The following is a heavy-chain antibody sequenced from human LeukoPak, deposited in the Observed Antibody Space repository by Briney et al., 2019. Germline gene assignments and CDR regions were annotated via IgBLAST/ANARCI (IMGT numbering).Heavy chain of an antibody. CDR2: IGTAGDT. CDR1: GFTFSSYD. J-gene: IGHJ3*02. CDR3: ARGFSRYYDSSGYYYSTGLVDI. V-gene: IGHV3-13*01. D-gene: IGHD3-22*01. Sequence: PGGSLRLSCAASGFTFSSYDMHWVRQATGKGLEWVSAIGTAGDTYYPGSVKGRFTISRENAKNSLYLQMNSLRAGDTAVYYCARGFSRYYDSSGYYYSTGLVDIWGQGTMVTVSS.